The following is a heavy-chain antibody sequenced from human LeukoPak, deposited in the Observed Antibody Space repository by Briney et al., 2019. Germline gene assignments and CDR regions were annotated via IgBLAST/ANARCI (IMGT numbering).Heavy chain of an antibody. J-gene: IGHJ4*02. D-gene: IGHD5-18*01. Sequence: GGSLRLSCAASGFXFSSYWMHWVRQGPGKGLLWVSRINSEGSSTSYADSVKGRFTVSRDDAKNTLYLQMNSLRAEDTAVYYCARDRGSGYSYGVLDYWGQGTLVTVSS. V-gene: IGHV3-74*01. CDR2: INSEGSST. CDR3: ARDRGSGYSYGVLDY. CDR1: GFXFSSYW.